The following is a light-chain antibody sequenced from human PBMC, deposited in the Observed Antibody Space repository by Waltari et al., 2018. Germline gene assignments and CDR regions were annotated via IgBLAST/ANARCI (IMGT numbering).Light chain of an antibody. J-gene: IGLJ2*01. Sequence: QSALTQPASVSGSPGQSITISCTGTSSDVGAYNYVSWYQQHPGKAPKLMIFDVSIRPSGVSNRFSVSKSGNTASLTSSGLQAEDEADYYCSSYISSSTLELFGGGTSLTVL. CDR2: DVS. CDR3: SSYISSSTLEL. V-gene: IGLV2-14*03. CDR1: SSDVGAYNY.